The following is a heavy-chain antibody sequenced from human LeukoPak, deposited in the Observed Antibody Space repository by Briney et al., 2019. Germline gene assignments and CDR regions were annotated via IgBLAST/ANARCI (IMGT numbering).Heavy chain of an antibody. CDR2: INHSGST. V-gene: IGHV4-34*01. CDR1: GGSFSGYY. CDR3: ARASGWVEGY. D-gene: IGHD1-1*01. J-gene: IGHJ4*02. Sequence: SETLSLTCAVYGGSFSGYYWSWIRQPPGKGLEWIGEINHSGSTNYNPSLKSRVAISVDTSKNQFSLKLSSVTAADTAVYYCARASGWVEGYWGQGTLVTVSS.